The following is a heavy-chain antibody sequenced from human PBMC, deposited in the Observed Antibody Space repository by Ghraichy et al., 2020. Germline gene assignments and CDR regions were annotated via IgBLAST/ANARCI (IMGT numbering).Heavy chain of an antibody. Sequence: SETLSLNCDVSGASFKDYYWNWIRQPPTKGLEWIGDVNHVGNAIYNPSLKGRVTISVDTSKNQFSLKLRSVSAADTALYYCARGRRLLYSSGDYFEPNGFDYWGQGTLVTVSS. CDR2: VNHVGNA. D-gene: IGHD6-19*01. J-gene: IGHJ4*02. CDR3: ARGRRLLYSSGDYFEPNGFDY. V-gene: IGHV4-34*01. CDR1: GASFKDYY.